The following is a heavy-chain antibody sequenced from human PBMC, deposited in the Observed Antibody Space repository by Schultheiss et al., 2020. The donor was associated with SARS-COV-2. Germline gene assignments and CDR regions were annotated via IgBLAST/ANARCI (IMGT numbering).Heavy chain of an antibody. D-gene: IGHD3-3*01. CDR3: ARDQHYDFWSGYYYYYYYYMDV. V-gene: IGHV3-30-3*01. Sequence: GESLKISCAASGFTFSSYAIHWVRQAPGKGLEWVAVISYDGSNKYYADSVKGRFTISRDNSKNTLYLQMNSLRAEDTAVYYCARDQHYDFWSGYYYYYYYYMDVWGKGTTVTVSS. CDR2: ISYDGSNK. CDR1: GFTFSSYA. J-gene: IGHJ6*03.